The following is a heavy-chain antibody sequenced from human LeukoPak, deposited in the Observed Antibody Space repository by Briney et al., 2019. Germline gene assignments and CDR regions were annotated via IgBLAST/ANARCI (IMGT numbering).Heavy chain of an antibody. V-gene: IGHV4-38-2*02. CDR1: GYSIYDGYY. Sequence: PSETLSLTCTVSGYSIYDGYYWGWIRQPPGKGLEWIGVFYHSGNAYYNPSLKSRVTISRDTSDNQKFSQTLSSVTAADTAMYYCARTIARYNWNYASYASFDYWGQGTLVTVSS. CDR2: FYHSGNA. D-gene: IGHD1-7*01. CDR3: ARTIARYNWNYASYASFDY. J-gene: IGHJ4*02.